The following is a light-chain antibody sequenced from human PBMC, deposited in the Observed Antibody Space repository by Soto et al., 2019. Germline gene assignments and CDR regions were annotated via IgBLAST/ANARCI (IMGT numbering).Light chain of an antibody. CDR2: GHS. CDR3: QSYDSSLSGYVG. Sequence: QSVLTQPPSVSGAPGQRVTISCTGSSSNIGAGYDVHWYQQLPGTAPKLLIYGHSNRPSGVPDRFSGSKSGTSASLAITGLQAEDEADYYCQSYDSSLSGYVGFGGGTKLTVI. V-gene: IGLV1-40*01. J-gene: IGLJ2*01. CDR1: SSNIGAGYD.